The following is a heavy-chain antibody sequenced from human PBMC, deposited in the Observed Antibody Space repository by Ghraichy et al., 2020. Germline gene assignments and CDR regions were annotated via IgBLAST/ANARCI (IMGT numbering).Heavy chain of an antibody. Sequence: LSLTCAASGFTFSSYVMSWVRQAPGKGLEWVSFISAGGANTYYADSVKGRFTISRDNSKNTLYLQMNSLRAEDTAVYFCAKDKGMGQYPIFDSWGQGTLVSVSS. V-gene: IGHV3-23*01. J-gene: IGHJ4*02. D-gene: IGHD3-16*01. CDR1: GFTFSSYV. CDR2: ISAGGANT. CDR3: AKDKGMGQYPIFDS.